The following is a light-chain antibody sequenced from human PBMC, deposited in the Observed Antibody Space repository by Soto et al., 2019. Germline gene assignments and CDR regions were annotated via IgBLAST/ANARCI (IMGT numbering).Light chain of an antibody. J-gene: IGKJ4*01. V-gene: IGKV1-39*01. CDR2: AAS. Sequence: DIQMTQSPSSLSASVGDRVTIACRASQSINSYLNWYQQKPGKAPKLLIYAASSLQSGVPSRFSGSGSGADFTLTISSLQPEDFATYHCQQSYSTPLTFGGGTKVEIK. CDR1: QSINSY. CDR3: QQSYSTPLT.